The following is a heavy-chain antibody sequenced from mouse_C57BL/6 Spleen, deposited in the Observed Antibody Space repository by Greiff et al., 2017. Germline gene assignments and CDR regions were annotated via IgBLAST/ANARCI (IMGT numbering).Heavy chain of an antibody. CDR1: GYTFTSYD. Sequence: QVQLKESGPELVKPGASVKLSCKASGYTFTSYDINWVKQRPGQGLEWIGWIYPRDGSTKYNEKFKGKATLTVDTSSSTAYMELHSLTSEDSAVYFCARTDSKDYFDYWGQGTTLTVSS. V-gene: IGHV1-85*01. CDR3: ARTDSKDYFDY. D-gene: IGHD2-5*01. CDR2: IYPRDGST. J-gene: IGHJ2*01.